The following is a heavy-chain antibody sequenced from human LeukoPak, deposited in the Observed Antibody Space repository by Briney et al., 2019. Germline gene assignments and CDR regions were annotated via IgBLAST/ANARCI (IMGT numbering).Heavy chain of an antibody. CDR2: ICPDGTVT. CDR1: GFTFSTYC. CDR3: VRDFRSADY. V-gene: IGHV3-74*01. J-gene: IGHJ4*02. Sequence: GGSLRLSCAASGFTFSTYCMHWVRHAPGKGPMWVSRICPDGTVTNYADSVKARFIISRDNARNTVYLQMNGLRVEDTAVYYCVRDFRSADYWGQGTLVTVSS.